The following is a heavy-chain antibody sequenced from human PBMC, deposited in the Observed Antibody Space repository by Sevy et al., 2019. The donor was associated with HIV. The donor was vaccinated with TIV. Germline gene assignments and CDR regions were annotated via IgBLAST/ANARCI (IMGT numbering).Heavy chain of an antibody. V-gene: IGHV3-15*01. Sequence: GGSLRLSCAASGFTFSNAWMSWVRQAPGKGLEWVGRIKSKTDGGTTDYAAPVKGRFTISRDDSKNTLYLQMNSLKTEDTAVYYCTTGEEWFGELYYYYGMDVWGQGTTVTVSS. J-gene: IGHJ6*02. CDR1: GFTFSNAW. D-gene: IGHD3-10*01. CDR3: TTGEEWFGELYYYYGMDV. CDR2: IKSKTDGGTT.